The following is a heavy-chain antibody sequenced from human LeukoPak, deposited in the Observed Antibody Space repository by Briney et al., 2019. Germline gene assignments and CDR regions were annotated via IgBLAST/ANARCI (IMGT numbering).Heavy chain of an antibody. CDR1: GGSISSSNYY. J-gene: IGHJ4*02. CDR2: IHYSGST. D-gene: IGHD3-22*01. V-gene: IGHV4-39*02. CDR3: ARDYYDSSGSRIDY. Sequence: PSETLSLTCIVSGGSISSSNYYWGWIRQPPGEGLEWIGSIHYSGSTYYNTSLKGRVTISVDKSENQFSLKLSSVTAADTAVYYCARDYYDSSGSRIDYWGQGTLVTVSS.